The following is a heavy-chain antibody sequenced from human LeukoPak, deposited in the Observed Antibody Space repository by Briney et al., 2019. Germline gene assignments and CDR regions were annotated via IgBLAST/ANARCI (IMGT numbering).Heavy chain of an antibody. J-gene: IGHJ4*02. CDR1: GGSISSYY. D-gene: IGHD6-13*01. V-gene: IGHV4-59*01. CDR2: LYYSGST. Sequence: SETLSLTCTVSGGSISSYYWSWIRQPPGKGLEWIGYLYYSGSTNYNPSLKSRVTISVDTSKNQFSLKLSSVTAADTAVYYCARGPAAAGDFDYWGQGTLVTVSS. CDR3: ARGPAAAGDFDY.